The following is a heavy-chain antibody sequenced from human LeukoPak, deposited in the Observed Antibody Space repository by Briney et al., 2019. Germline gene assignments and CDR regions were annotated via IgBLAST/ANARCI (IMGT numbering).Heavy chain of an antibody. J-gene: IGHJ4*02. V-gene: IGHV1-69*06. CDR1: GGTFSSYA. D-gene: IGHD6-6*01. CDR3: ARGTYSSSSGSATYFDY. CDR2: IIPIFGTA. Sequence: SVKVSCKASGGTFSSYAISWVRQAPGQGLEWMGGIIPIFGTANYAQKFQGRVTITADKSTSTAYMELSSLRSEDTAVYYFARGTYSSSSGSATYFDYWGQGTLVTVSS.